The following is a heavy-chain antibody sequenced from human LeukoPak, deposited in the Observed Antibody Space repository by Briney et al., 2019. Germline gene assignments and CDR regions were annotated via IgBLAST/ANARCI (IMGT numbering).Heavy chain of an antibody. CDR3: ARSLPPYCSSTSCYVGVFDY. V-gene: IGHV4-30-2*01. J-gene: IGHJ4*02. CDR2: IYHNGST. CDR1: GGSISSGGYS. D-gene: IGHD2-2*01. Sequence: SETLSFTCAVSGGSISSGGYSWSWVRQPPGKGLEWIGYIYHNGSTYYNPSLKSRVTISVDRSKNQFSLKLSSVTAADTAVYYCARSLPPYCSSTSCYVGVFDYWGQGTLVTVSS.